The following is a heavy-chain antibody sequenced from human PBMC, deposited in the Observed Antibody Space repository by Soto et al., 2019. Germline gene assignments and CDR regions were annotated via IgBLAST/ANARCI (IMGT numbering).Heavy chain of an antibody. V-gene: IGHV4-39*01. CDR1: GGSISSSSYY. CDR2: IYYSGST. D-gene: IGHD3-22*01. CDR3: ARRHAHDFYDRSGDVP. Sequence: SETLSLTCTVSGGSISSSSYYWGWIRQPPGKGLEWIGSIYYSGSTYYNPSLKSRVTISVDTSKNQFSLKLSSVTAADTAVYYCARRHAHDFYDRSGDVPRGQGTQVTVSS. J-gene: IGHJ4*02.